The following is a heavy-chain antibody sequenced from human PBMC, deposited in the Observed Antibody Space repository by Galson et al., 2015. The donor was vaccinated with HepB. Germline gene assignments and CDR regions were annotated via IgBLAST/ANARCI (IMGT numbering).Heavy chain of an antibody. CDR2: IIPIFGTA. Sequence: SVKVSCKASGYTFTSYGISWVRQAPGQGLECMGGIIPIFGTANYAQKFQGRVTITADESTSTAYMELSSLRSEDTAVYYCAREKSEFQRYWFDPWGQGTLVTVSS. J-gene: IGHJ5*02. D-gene: IGHD2-2*01. V-gene: IGHV1-69*13. CDR1: GYTFTSYG. CDR3: AREKSEFQRYWFDP.